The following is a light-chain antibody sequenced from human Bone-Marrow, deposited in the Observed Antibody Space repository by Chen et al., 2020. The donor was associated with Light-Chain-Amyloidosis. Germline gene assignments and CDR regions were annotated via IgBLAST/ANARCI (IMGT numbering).Light chain of an antibody. J-gene: IGLJ1*01. CDR3: SSYTASSFYV. V-gene: IGLV2-14*03. CDR1: STHVGGYNY. Sequence: QSALTQPASVSGSPGQTITLSCTGTSTHVGGYNYVSWYQQHPGKAPKLMIYDVSTRPSGVSSRFSGSKSGNTASLTISGLQAEDEADYYCSSYTASSFYVFGTATTVTVL. CDR2: DVS.